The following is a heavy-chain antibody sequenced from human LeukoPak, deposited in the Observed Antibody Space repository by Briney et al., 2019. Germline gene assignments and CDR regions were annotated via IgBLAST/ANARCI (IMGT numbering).Heavy chain of an antibody. CDR3: AREVDSRFDT. J-gene: IGHJ5*02. CDR2: NYYSGTT. V-gene: IGHV4-59*01. Sequence: SETLSLTCTVSSGFITTYYCTWIRQSPGKGLEWIGYNYYSGTTKYNPSLKSRATISVDTSKNQFSLNLRSLTPADTAVYYCAREVDSRFDTWGQGVLVSVSS. D-gene: IGHD3-22*01. CDR1: SGFITTYY.